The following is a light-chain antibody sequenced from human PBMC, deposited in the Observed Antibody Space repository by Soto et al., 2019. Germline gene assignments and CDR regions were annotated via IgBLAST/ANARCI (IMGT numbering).Light chain of an antibody. CDR1: SSNIGSNY. V-gene: IGLV1-47*02. CDR2: SNN. CDR3: ATWDDSLSGVV. Sequence: QAVVTQPPSASGTPGQRVTISCSGSSSNIGSNYVNWYQQLPGTAPKLLIYSNNQRPSGVPDRFSGSKSGTSASLAISGLRSEDEVDYYCATWDDSLSGVVFGGGTKLTVL. J-gene: IGLJ2*01.